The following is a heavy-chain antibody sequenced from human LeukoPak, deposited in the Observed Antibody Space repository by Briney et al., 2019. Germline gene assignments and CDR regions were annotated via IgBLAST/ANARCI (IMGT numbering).Heavy chain of an antibody. CDR3: ARPYSTYFDY. CDR2: INNDGSST. J-gene: IGHJ4*02. V-gene: IGHV3-74*01. Sequence: GGSLRLSCAASGYTFGSYWMYWVRQAPGKGLVWVSRINNDGSSTIYADSVKGRFTISRDNSKNTLYLQMNSLRAEDTAVYYCARPYSTYFDYWGQGTLVTVSS. D-gene: IGHD4-11*01. CDR1: GYTFGSYW.